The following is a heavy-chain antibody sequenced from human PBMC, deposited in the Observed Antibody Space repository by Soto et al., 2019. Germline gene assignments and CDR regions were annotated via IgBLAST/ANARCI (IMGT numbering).Heavy chain of an antibody. CDR2: ISYSGTT. CDR3: ATMGTPVTGLYYFDY. CDR1: GGSISSGNYY. J-gene: IGHJ4*02. V-gene: IGHV4-30-4*01. Sequence: SETLSLTCTVSGGSISSGNYYWSWIRQPPGKGLEWIGFISYSGTTYYNASLWSRASISVDTSKSQFSLDLSSVTAADTAVYYCATMGTPVTGLYYFDYWGQGTLVTVSS. D-gene: IGHD4-17*01.